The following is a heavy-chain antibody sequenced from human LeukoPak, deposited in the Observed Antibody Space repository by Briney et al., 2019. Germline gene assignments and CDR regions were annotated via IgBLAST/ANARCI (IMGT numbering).Heavy chain of an antibody. Sequence: SETLSLTCTVSGGSISSYYLSWIRQPAGKGLEWIGRIYTSGSTNYNPSLKSRVTMSVDTSKNQFSLKLSSVTAADTAVYYCARDYSWELLWHNYYYYGMDVWGQGTTVTVSS. CDR2: IYTSGST. CDR3: ARDYSWELLWHNYYYYGMDV. CDR1: GGSISSYY. D-gene: IGHD3-10*01. V-gene: IGHV4-4*07. J-gene: IGHJ6*02.